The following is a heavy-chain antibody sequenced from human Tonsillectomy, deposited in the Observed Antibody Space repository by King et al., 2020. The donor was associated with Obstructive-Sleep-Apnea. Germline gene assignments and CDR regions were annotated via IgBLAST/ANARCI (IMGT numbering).Heavy chain of an antibody. J-gene: IGHJ4*02. Sequence: VQLVESGGGLVQPGGALRLSCAASGFTFSSYALSWVRQAPGKGLEWVSAISGSGDRTYYADSVKGRFTITRDNSKNTLHLQMNSLRAEDTAEYYCAKSDTKFRGVTVDYWGQGTLVPVSS. CDR2: ISGSGDRT. V-gene: IGHV3-23*04. CDR1: GFTFSSYA. CDR3: AKSDTKFRGVTVDY. D-gene: IGHD3-10*01.